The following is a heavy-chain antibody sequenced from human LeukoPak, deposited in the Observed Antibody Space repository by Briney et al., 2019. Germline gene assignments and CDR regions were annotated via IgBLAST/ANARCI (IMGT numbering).Heavy chain of an antibody. CDR3: AKDRVVVLGAAYHDY. CDR1: GFTFSSDA. CDR2: ISGSGGST. J-gene: IGHJ4*02. Sequence: PGGSLRLSCAGSGFTFSSDAMSWVRQAPGKGLEWVSAISGSGGSTYYADSVKGRFTISRDNSKNTLYLQMNSLRAEDTAVYYCAKDRVVVLGAAYHDYWGQGTLVTVSS. D-gene: IGHD2-2*01. V-gene: IGHV3-23*01.